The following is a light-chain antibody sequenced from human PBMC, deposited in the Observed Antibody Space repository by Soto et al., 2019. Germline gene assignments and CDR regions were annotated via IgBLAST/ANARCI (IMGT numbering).Light chain of an antibody. CDR2: GAS. V-gene: IGKV3D-15*01. CDR1: QSISSH. Sequence: EIVMTQSPATLSVSPGERATLSCRASQSISSHLAWFQQKPGQAPRLLIYGASARATDIPARFSGSGSGTEFALTIISVQSEDFAVYYCQQYDNWPPVTFGRGTKVEIK. CDR3: QQYDNWPPVT. J-gene: IGKJ1*01.